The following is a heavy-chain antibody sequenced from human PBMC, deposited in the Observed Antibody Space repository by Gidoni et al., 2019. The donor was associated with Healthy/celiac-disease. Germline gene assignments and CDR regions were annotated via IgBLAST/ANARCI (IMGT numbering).Heavy chain of an antibody. CDR2: INHSGST. CDR3: ARVKYSYGGGFDP. V-gene: IGHV4-34*01. D-gene: IGHD5-18*01. CDR1: GGSFSGYY. J-gene: IGHJ5*02. Sequence: QVQLQQWGAGLLKPSETLSLTCAVYGGSFSGYYWSWIRQPPGKGLEWIGEINHSGSTNYNPSLKSRVTISVDTSKNQFSLKLSSVTAADTAVYYCARVKYSYGGGFDPWGQGTLVTVSS.